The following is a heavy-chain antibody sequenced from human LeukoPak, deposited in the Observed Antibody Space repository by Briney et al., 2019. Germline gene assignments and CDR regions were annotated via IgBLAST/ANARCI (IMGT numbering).Heavy chain of an antibody. V-gene: IGHV3-11*04. D-gene: IGHD1-26*01. Sequence: GGSLRLSCAASGFTFSDYYMSCIRQAPGKGLEWVSYISNTGSTTHYADSVKGRFTISRDNAKNSLHLQMNSLRAEDTAVYYCARVRGSYSVDYWGQGTLVTVSS. J-gene: IGHJ4*02. CDR1: GFTFSDYY. CDR2: ISNTGSTT. CDR3: ARVRGSYSVDY.